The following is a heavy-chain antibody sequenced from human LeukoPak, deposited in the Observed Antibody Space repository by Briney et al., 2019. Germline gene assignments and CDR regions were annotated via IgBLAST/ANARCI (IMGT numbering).Heavy chain of an antibody. CDR2: INHSGST. CDR1: GGSFSGYS. D-gene: IGHD2-15*01. V-gene: IGHV4-34*01. Sequence: PSETLSLTCAVYGGSFSGYSWSWIRQPPGKGLEWIGEINHSGSTNYNPSLKSRVTISVDTSKNQFSLKLSSVTAADTAVYYCARRGWYCSGGSCYSGSNYFDYWGQGTLVTVSS. J-gene: IGHJ4*02. CDR3: ARRGWYCSGGSCYSGSNYFDY.